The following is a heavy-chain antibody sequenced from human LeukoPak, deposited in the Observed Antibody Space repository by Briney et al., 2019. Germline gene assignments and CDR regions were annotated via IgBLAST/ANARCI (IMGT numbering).Heavy chain of an antibody. CDR2: ISGSGGST. Sequence: GGSLRLSCAASGFTFSSYAMSWVRQAPGKGLEWVSTISGSGGSTYYADSVKGRFTISRDNSKNTLYLQMNSLRAEDTAVHYCATGDGYNSRLDYWGQGTLVTVSS. D-gene: IGHD5-24*01. CDR3: ATGDGYNSRLDY. CDR1: GFTFSSYA. J-gene: IGHJ4*02. V-gene: IGHV3-23*01.